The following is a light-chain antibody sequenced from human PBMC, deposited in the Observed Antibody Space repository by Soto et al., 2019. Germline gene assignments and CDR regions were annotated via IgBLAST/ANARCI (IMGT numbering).Light chain of an antibody. J-gene: IGKJ1*01. V-gene: IGKV4-1*01. CDR1: QSLLANCNNKNC. CDR2: WAS. CDR3: HHYGDSPPET. Sequence: DIVMTQSPDSLAVSLGERATINCKSSQSLLANCNNKNCLAWYQHKPGQPPKMLILWASTRESGVPDRFSGSGSGTDFTLTISSLQAEDAAVYYCHHYGDSPPETFGQGTRVEIK.